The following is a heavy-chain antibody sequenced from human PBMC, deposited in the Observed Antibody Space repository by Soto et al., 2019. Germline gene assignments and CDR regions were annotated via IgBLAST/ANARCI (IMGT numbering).Heavy chain of an antibody. CDR1: GDSISTFY. V-gene: IGHV4-59*01. J-gene: IGHJ4*02. CDR2: IYYTGST. D-gene: IGHD3-10*01. CDR3: ARQRGNYFDY. Sequence: SETLSLTCTVSGDSISTFYWSWIRQPPGKGLEWIGYIYYTGSTNYNPSLKSRVTMSVDTSKKQLSLKLTSVTAADTAVYYCARQRGNYFDYWGQGSLVTVSS.